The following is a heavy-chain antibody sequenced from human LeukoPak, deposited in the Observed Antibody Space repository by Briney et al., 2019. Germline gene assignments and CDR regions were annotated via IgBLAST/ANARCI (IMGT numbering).Heavy chain of an antibody. J-gene: IGHJ4*02. CDR3: AGGGVRRGYYDY. CDR1: GYSISSGYS. D-gene: IGHD1-14*01. Sequence: ETLSLTCTVSGYSISSGYSWGWIRQPPGKGLEWVANINEDGSEKYYVDSVRGRFTISRDNAKNSLYLQMNSLRTEDTAIYYCAGGGVRRGYYDYWGQGTLVTVSS. V-gene: IGHV3-7*01. CDR2: INEDGSEK.